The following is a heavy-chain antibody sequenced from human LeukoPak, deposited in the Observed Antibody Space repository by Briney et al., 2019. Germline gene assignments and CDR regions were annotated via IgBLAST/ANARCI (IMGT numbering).Heavy chain of an antibody. CDR2: INHSGST. Sequence: SETLSLTCAVYGGSFSGYYCSWIRQPPGKGLEWIGEINHSGSTNFNPSLKSRVTISLDTSKNQFSLKLSSVTAADTAVYYCARDGCGSSSCLDYWGQGTLVTVSS. J-gene: IGHJ4*02. V-gene: IGHV4-34*01. CDR3: ARDGCGSSSCLDY. CDR1: GGSFSGYY. D-gene: IGHD6-6*01.